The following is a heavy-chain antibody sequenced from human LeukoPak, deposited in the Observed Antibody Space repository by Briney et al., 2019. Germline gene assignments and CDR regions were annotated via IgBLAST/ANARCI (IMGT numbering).Heavy chain of an antibody. J-gene: IGHJ6*02. CDR3: ARTLPNYYYGMDV. Sequence: ASVKVSCKASGYTFSGYYMHWVRQAPGQGLGWMGWINPNSGDTNYAQKFQGRVSMTRDTSINTAYMELSRLRSDDTSVYYCARTLPNYYYGMDVWGQGTTVTVSS. D-gene: IGHD1-26*01. V-gene: IGHV1-2*02. CDR1: GYTFSGYY. CDR2: INPNSGDT.